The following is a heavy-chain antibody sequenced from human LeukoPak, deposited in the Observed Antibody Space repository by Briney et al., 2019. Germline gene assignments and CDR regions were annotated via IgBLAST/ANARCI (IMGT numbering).Heavy chain of an antibody. Sequence: GGSLRLSCAASGFTFSSYAMHWVRQAPGKGLEWVAVISYDGSNKYYADSVKGRFTISRDNSKNTLYLQMNSLRAEDTAVYYCATYYYGSGSYYNFDYWGQGTLVTVPS. CDR3: ATYYYGSGSYYNFDY. CDR1: GFTFSSYA. J-gene: IGHJ4*02. V-gene: IGHV3-30-3*01. D-gene: IGHD3-10*01. CDR2: ISYDGSNK.